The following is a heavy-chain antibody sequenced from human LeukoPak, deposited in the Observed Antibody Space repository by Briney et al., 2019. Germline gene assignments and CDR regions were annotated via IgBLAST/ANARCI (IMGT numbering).Heavy chain of an antibody. D-gene: IGHD5-24*01. CDR1: GVSISSSSYY. CDR3: ARHRSGWLQSSFDY. J-gene: IGHJ4*02. CDR2: IYYSGST. V-gene: IGHV4-39*01. Sequence: SETLSLTCTVSGVSISSSSYYWGWIRQPPGKGLEWIGNIYYSGSTYYNLSLKSRVTISVDKSKNQFSLKLSSVTAADTAVYYCARHRSGWLQSSFDYWGQGTLVTVSS.